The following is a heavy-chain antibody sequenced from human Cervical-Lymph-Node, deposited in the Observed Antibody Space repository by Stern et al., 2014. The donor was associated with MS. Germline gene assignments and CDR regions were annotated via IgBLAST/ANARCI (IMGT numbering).Heavy chain of an antibody. J-gene: IGHJ4*02. V-gene: IGHV3-33*01. D-gene: IGHD6-13*01. CDR1: GFSFSRYA. Sequence: QDQLVQSGGGVVQPGRSLRLSCAASGFSFSRYAMHLVRQAPGKGLEWVALIWYDGSNPYFADSVTGRFTISRENFKNTLYLQMNSLRAEDTAVYYCASAYSSSHYYFDYWGQGTLVTVSS. CDR3: ASAYSSSHYYFDY. CDR2: IWYDGSNP.